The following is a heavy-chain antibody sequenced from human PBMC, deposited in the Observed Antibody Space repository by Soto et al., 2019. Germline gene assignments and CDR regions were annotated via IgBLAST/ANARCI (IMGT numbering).Heavy chain of an antibody. D-gene: IGHD5-12*01. CDR1: GGSFSGYY. V-gene: IGHV4-34*01. J-gene: IGHJ4*02. CDR3: AGSVEMATRPFDY. CDR2: INHSGST. Sequence: QVQLQQWGAGLLKPSETLSLTCAVYGGSFSGYYWSWIRQRPGKGLEWIGEINHSGSTNYNPSLKRRVTISVDTSKNQFSLKLSSVTAADTAVYYCAGSVEMATRPFDYWGQGTLVTVSS.